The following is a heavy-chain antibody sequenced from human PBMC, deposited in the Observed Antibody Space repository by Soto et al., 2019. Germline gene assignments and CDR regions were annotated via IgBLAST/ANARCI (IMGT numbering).Heavy chain of an antibody. D-gene: IGHD3-22*01. Sequence: GASVKVSCKASGYTFTSYGISWVRQAPGQGLEWMGWISAYNGNTNYAQKLQGRVTMTTDTSTSTAYMELRSLRSDDTAVYYCARDYYDSSGYHVPPPFDYWGQGTLVTVSS. CDR1: GYTFTSYG. CDR2: ISAYNGNT. J-gene: IGHJ4*02. CDR3: ARDYYDSSGYHVPPPFDY. V-gene: IGHV1-18*01.